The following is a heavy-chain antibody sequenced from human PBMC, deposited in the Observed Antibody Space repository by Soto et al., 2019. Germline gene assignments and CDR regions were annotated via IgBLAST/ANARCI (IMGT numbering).Heavy chain of an antibody. CDR1: GFTFDDYA. D-gene: IGHD6-13*01. Sequence: EVQLVESGGGLVQPGRSLRLSCAASGFTFDDYAMHWVRQAPGKGLEWVSGISWNSGSIGYADSVKGRFTISRDNAKNSLYLQMNSLRAEDTALYYCANGGAAGGVYYCYGMDVWGQGTTVTASS. CDR3: ANGGAAGGVYYCYGMDV. CDR2: ISWNSGSI. V-gene: IGHV3-9*01. J-gene: IGHJ6*02.